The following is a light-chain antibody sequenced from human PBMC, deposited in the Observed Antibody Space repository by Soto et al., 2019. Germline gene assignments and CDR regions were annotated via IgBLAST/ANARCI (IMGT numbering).Light chain of an antibody. CDR1: SIDVGGYNY. V-gene: IGLV2-14*01. CDR3: SSYTSSSAYV. J-gene: IGLJ1*01. Sequence: QSALTQPASVSGSPGQSITISCTGTSIDVGGYNYVSWYQQHPGKAPKLMIYDVSNRPSGVSNRFSGSKSGNTASLTISGLQAEDEGDYYCSSYTSSSAYVFGTGTKLTVL. CDR2: DVS.